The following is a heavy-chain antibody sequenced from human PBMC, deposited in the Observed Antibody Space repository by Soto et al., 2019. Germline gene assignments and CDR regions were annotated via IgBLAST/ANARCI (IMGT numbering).Heavy chain of an antibody. V-gene: IGHV1-2*02. CDR1: GYTFTGYY. D-gene: IGHD2-2*02. J-gene: IGHJ6*02. CDR2: INPNSGGT. CDR3: ASLGYCSSTSCYTVPYYYYGMDV. Sequence: ASVKVSCKASGYTFTGYYMHWVRQAPGQGLEWMGWINPNSGGTNYAQKFQGRVTMTRDTSISTAYMELSRLRSDDTAVHYCASLGYCSSTSCYTVPYYYYGMDVWGQGTTVTVSS.